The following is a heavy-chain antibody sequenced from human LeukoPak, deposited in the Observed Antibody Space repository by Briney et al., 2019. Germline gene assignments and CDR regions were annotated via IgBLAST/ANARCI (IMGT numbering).Heavy chain of an antibody. V-gene: IGHV1-69*13. Sequence: ASVKVSCKASGGTFSTYAISWVRQAPGQGLEWMGGIIPIFGTANYAQKFQGRVTVTADESTSTAYMELSSLRSEDTAVYYCARACSSTSCYSEFDPWGQGTLVTVSS. J-gene: IGHJ5*02. D-gene: IGHD2-2*01. CDR3: ARACSSTSCYSEFDP. CDR2: IIPIFGTA. CDR1: GGTFSTYA.